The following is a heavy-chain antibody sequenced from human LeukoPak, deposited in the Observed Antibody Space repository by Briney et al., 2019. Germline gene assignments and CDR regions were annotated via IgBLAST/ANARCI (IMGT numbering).Heavy chain of an antibody. CDR2: INHSGST. J-gene: IGHJ4*02. V-gene: IGHV4-34*01. CDR3: ATSPVGWLRFDD. CDR1: GGSFSGYY. D-gene: IGHD5-12*01. Sequence: PSETLSLTCAVCGGSFSGYYWMWIRQPLGKGLEWIGEINHSGSTNYNPSLKSRVTISVDTSKNQFSLKVSSVKAADTAVYYCATSPVGWLRFDDWGLGTLVSVSS.